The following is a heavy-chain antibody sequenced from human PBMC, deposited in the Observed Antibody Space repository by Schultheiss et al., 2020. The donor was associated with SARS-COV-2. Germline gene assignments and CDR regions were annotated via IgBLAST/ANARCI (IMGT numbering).Heavy chain of an antibody. V-gene: IGHV1-18*01. Sequence: ASVKVSCKASGGTFSSYAISWVRQAPGQGLEWMGWISAYNGNTNYAQKLQGRVTMTRDTSISTAYMELSRLRSDDTAVYYCARGLRVTIDYWGQGALVTVSS. D-gene: IGHD4-17*01. CDR3: ARGLRVTIDY. CDR2: ISAYNGNT. J-gene: IGHJ4*02. CDR1: GGTFSSYA.